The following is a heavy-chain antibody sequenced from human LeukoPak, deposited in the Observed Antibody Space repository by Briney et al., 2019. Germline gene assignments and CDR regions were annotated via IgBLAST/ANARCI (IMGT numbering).Heavy chain of an antibody. CDR1: GFTFSSYA. CDR3: ARIPDYDYVWGSYYYYYYMDV. V-gene: IGHV3-48*01. Sequence: GGSLRLSCAVSGFTFSSYAMSWVRQAPGKGLEWVSYISRVSSTIFYADSVKGRFTISRDNAMNSLYLQMNSLRAEDTAVYYCARIPDYDYVWGSYYYYYYMDVWGKGTTVTVSS. J-gene: IGHJ6*03. CDR2: ISRVSSTI. D-gene: IGHD3-16*01.